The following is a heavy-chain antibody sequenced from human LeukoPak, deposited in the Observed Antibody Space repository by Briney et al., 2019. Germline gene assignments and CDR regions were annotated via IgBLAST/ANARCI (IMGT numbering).Heavy chain of an antibody. Sequence: PSETLSLTCTVSGGSISSSSYYWGWIRQPPGKGLEWIGSIYYSGSTYYNPSLKSRVTISVDTSKNQFSLKLSSVTAADTAVYYCARVRALYYYYYYMDVWGKGTTVTVSS. J-gene: IGHJ6*03. CDR1: GGSISSSSYY. CDR3: ARVRALYYYYYYMDV. CDR2: IYYSGST. V-gene: IGHV4-39*07.